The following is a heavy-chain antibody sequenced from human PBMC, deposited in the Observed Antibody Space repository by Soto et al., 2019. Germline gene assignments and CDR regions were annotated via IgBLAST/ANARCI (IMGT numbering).Heavy chain of an antibody. Sequence: QVQLVQSGAEVKKPGASVKVSCKTSGYTFTSYGISWVRQAPGQGLEWMGWVSAYNGHTDYAQKLQGRVTMTTDTSTSTAYMELRSLRSDDTAVYYCARVKAVATIVDYWGQGTLVTGSS. CDR2: VSAYNGHT. J-gene: IGHJ4*02. D-gene: IGHD6-19*01. CDR3: ARVKAVATIVDY. V-gene: IGHV1-18*01. CDR1: GYTFTSYG.